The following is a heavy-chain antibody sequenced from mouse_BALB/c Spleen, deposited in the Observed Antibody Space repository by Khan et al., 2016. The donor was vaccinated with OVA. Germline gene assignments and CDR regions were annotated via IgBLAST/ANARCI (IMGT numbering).Heavy chain of an antibody. Sequence: QVQLQQPGAELVRPGASVKLSCKASGYTFTSYWMNWVKQRPGHGLEWIGRIDPSDSETHYNQMFKDKATLTVDKSSSTAYMQLISLTSEDSAVYYCARREKYGYDASWFAYWGHGTLVTVSA. D-gene: IGHD2-2*01. CDR1: GYTFTSYW. CDR2: IDPSDSET. J-gene: IGHJ3*01. V-gene: IGHV1-61*01. CDR3: ARREKYGYDASWFAY.